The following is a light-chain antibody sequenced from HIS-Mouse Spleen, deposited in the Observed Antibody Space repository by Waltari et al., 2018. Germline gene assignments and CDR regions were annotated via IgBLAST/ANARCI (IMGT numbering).Light chain of an antibody. CDR3: QQYNNWPLLT. Sequence: EIVMTQSPATLSVSPGERATLSGRASQSVRSNLAWYQQKPGQAPSLLIYGASTRATGIPARFSGSGSGTEFTLTISSMQSEDFAVYYCQQYNNWPLLTFGGGTKVEIK. J-gene: IGKJ4*01. V-gene: IGKV3-15*01. CDR1: QSVRSN. CDR2: GAS.